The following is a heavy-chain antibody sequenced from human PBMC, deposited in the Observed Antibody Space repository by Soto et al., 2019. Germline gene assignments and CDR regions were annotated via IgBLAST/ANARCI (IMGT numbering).Heavy chain of an antibody. CDR2: SYWDDDK. Sequence: QITLKESGPTLVKPTQTLTLTCTFSGFSLSTSGMGVGWIRQPPGKALEWLAFSYWDDDKRYSPSLKSRLTITNDTSKNQVVLTLTNMDRVNTAKYYCAHVRCCADCYRIDYWGQGTLVTVSS. V-gene: IGHV2-5*02. J-gene: IGHJ4*02. CDR1: GFSLSTSGMG. D-gene: IGHD2-21*02. CDR3: AHVRCCADCYRIDY.